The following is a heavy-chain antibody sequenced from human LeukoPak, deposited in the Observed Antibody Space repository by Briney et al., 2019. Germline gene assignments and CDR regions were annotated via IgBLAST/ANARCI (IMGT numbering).Heavy chain of an antibody. CDR3: ARDAIGSSYGDY. D-gene: IGHD5-18*01. J-gene: IGHJ4*02. Sequence: GGSLRLSCAASGFTFSTYWMNWVRQAPGKGLEWVANIKQDGSEKYYVDSVKGRFTISRDNAKNSLYLQMNSLRADDTAVYYCARDAIGSSYGDYWGQGTLVTVSS. CDR1: GFTFSTYW. V-gene: IGHV3-7*01. CDR2: IKQDGSEK.